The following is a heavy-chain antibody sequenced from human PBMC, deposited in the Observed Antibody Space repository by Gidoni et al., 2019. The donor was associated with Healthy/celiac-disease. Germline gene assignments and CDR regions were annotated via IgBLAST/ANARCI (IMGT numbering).Heavy chain of an antibody. V-gene: IGHV1-2*06. D-gene: IGHD3-22*01. J-gene: IGHJ5*02. CDR2: INHNSGGT. CDR3: ARPYYYDSSGYLP. Sequence: QVQLVQSGAEVKKPGASVKVSCKASGYTFTGYHMPWVRQAPGQGLEWMGRINHNSGGTNYAQKFQGRVTMTRDTSISTAYMELSRLRSDDTAVYYCARPYYYDSSGYLPWGQGTLVTVSS. CDR1: GYTFTGYH.